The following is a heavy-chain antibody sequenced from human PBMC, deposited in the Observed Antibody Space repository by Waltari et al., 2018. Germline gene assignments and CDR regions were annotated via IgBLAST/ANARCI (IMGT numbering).Heavy chain of an antibody. V-gene: IGHV5-51*01. J-gene: IGHJ3*02. CDR3: ARLGRQEGVGFDI. CDR2: ICPGDSES. CDR1: EYNFINYW. Sequence: EVQLVQSGAEVKEPGESLKISCKGSEYNFINYWIGWVRQMPGKGLEWMGIICPGDSESTYSPSFQGQVTISVDKSISTAYLQWSRLKASDTAIYYCARLGRQEGVGFDIWGQGTMVTVSS. D-gene: IGHD2-8*01.